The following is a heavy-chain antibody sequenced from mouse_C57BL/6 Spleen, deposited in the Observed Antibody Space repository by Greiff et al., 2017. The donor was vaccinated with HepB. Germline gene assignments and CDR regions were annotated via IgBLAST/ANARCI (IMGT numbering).Heavy chain of an antibody. Sequence: QVHVKQSGPELVKPGASVKISCKASGYSFTSYYIHWVKQRPGQGLEWIGWIYPGSGNTKYNEKFKGKATLTADTSSSTAYMQLSSLTSEDSAVYYCAREGRDFDYWGQGTTLTVSS. J-gene: IGHJ2*01. CDR3: AREGRDFDY. CDR2: IYPGSGNT. CDR1: GYSFTSYY. V-gene: IGHV1-66*01.